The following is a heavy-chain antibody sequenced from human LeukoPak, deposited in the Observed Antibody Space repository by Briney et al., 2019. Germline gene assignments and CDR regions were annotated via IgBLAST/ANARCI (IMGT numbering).Heavy chain of an antibody. J-gene: IGHJ4*02. D-gene: IGHD4-17*01. Sequence: ASVKVSCKASGYTFTGYYMHWVRQAPGQGLEWMGWINPNSGGTNYAQKFQGRVTMTRDTSISTAYMELSRLRSDDTAVYYCARLPYGDPPFDYWGRGTLVTVSS. CDR1: GYTFTGYY. CDR2: INPNSGGT. V-gene: IGHV1-2*02. CDR3: ARLPYGDPPFDY.